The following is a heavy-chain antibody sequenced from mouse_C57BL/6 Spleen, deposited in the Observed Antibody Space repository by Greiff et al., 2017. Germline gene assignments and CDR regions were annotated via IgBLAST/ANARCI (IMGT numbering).Heavy chain of an antibody. CDR3: ARRGYGYDVEFAY. CDR2: IDPSDSYT. D-gene: IGHD2-2*01. CDR1: GYTFTSYW. J-gene: IGHJ3*01. V-gene: IGHV1-69*01. Sequence: VKLQESGAELVMPGASVKLSCKASGYTFTSYWMHWVKQRPGQGLEWIGEIDPSDSYTNYNQKFKGKSTLTVDKSSSTAYMQLSSLTSEDSAVYYCARRGYGYDVEFAYWGQGTLVTVSA.